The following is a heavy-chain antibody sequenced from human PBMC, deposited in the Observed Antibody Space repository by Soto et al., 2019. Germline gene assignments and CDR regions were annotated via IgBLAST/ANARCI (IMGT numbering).Heavy chain of an antibody. V-gene: IGHV3-21*06. D-gene: IGHD3-16*01. J-gene: IGHJ4*02. CDR2: ISSSSAYI. CDR3: ARDGLTFGGD. Sequence: EVHLVEAGGGLVKPGESLTLSCAASGFTFGSFTLNWVRQAPGKGLEWVSSISSSSAYIYYAESGKGRFTISRDNARSTLYLQMNSLRLDDPVVYFCARDGLTFGGDWGQGTLVAVSS. CDR1: GFTFGSFT.